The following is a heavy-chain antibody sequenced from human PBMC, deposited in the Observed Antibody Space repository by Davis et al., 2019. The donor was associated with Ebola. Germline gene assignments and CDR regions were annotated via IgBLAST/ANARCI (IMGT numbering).Heavy chain of an antibody. CDR1: GYSFTSSW. CDR3: ARDSSSWTYNWFDP. CDR2: IYPGDSHT. Sequence: KVSCKGFGYSFTSSWIAWVRQMPGKGLEWMGIIYPGDSHTRYRPSFQGKVTISADKSINTAYLQWSSLKASDTAMYYCARDSSSWTYNWFDPWGQGTLVTVSS. J-gene: IGHJ5*02. V-gene: IGHV5-51*01. D-gene: IGHD6-13*01.